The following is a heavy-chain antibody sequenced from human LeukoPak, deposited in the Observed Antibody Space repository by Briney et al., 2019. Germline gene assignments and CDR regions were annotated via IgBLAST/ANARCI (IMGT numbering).Heavy chain of an antibody. CDR2: INPNSGGT. CDR1: GYTFTGYY. Sequence: ASVKVSCKASGYTFTGYYIHWVRRAPGQGLEWMGWINPNSGGTNYAQKFQGRVTMTRDTSISTAYMELSKLRSDDTAVYYCARGGIVVVVAATIEFSRQKYNWFDPWGQGTLVTVSS. D-gene: IGHD2-15*01. J-gene: IGHJ5*02. CDR3: ARGGIVVVVAATIEFSRQKYNWFDP. V-gene: IGHV1-2*02.